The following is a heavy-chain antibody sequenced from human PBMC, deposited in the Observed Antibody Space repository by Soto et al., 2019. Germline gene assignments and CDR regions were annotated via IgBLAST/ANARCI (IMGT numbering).Heavy chain of an antibody. CDR1: GFTFSSYS. CDR2: ISSSSSTI. CDR3: ARDPPPGPADAFDI. Sequence: PGGSLRLSCAASGFTFSSYSMNWVRQAPGKGLEWVSYISSSSSTIYYADSVKGRFTISRDNAKNSLYLQMNSLRAEDTAVYYCARDPPPGPADAFDIWGQGTMVTVAS. J-gene: IGHJ3*02. V-gene: IGHV3-48*01.